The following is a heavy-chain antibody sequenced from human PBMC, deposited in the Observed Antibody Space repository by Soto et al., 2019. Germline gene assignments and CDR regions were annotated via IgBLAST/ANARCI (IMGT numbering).Heavy chain of an antibody. CDR1: GYTFSNFG. CDR3: ARDKRYRFGRSSPPGMDV. D-gene: IGHD3-16*01. CDR2: ISGYNGNT. V-gene: IGHV1-18*01. Sequence: ASVKVSCKASGYTFSNFGLSRVRQAPGQGLEWMGWISGYNGNTNSAERFQGRVTMTTDTSTSTAYMEVRSLTSDDTAVYYCARDKRYRFGRSSPPGMDVWGQATTGTVST. J-gene: IGHJ6*01.